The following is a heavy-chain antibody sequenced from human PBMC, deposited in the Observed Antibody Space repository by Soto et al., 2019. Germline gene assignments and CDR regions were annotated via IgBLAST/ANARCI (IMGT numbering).Heavy chain of an antibody. V-gene: IGHV3-7*01. CDR2: IKQDGSEK. Sequence: SGGSLRLSCAASGFTFSSYWMSWVRQAPGKGLEWVANIKQDGSEKYYVDSVKGRFTISRDNAKNSLYLQMNSLRAEDTAVYYCAKSYGRVNYYYYGMDVWGQGTTVTVSS. CDR3: AKSYGRVNYYYYGMDV. D-gene: IGHD1-26*01. J-gene: IGHJ6*02. CDR1: GFTFSSYW.